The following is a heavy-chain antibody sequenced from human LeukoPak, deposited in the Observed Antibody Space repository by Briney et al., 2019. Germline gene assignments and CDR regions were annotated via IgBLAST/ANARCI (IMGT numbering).Heavy chain of an antibody. CDR3: ATLVYSGSRYHFDT. V-gene: IGHV4-59*02. CDR2: FLYSGTT. Sequence: SETPSLTCSVSNGAVKNYYWTWIRQPPGQGLEWIGNFLYSGTTTYRASLDSRLIISVDNSKNTVSLRLFSVTAADTAVYYCATLVYSGSRYHFDTWGQGALVTVSS. CDR1: NGAVKNYY. J-gene: IGHJ4*02. D-gene: IGHD1-26*01.